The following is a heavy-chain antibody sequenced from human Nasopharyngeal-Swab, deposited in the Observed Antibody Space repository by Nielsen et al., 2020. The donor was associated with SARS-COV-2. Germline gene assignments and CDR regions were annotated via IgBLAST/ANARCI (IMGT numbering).Heavy chain of an antibody. CDR2: ISYDGSNK. CDR3: ARDQGGLLDP. D-gene: IGHD3-16*01. CDR1: GFTFSSYD. V-gene: IGHV3-30-3*01. J-gene: IGHJ5*02. Sequence: GESLKISCAASGFTFSSYDMHWVRQAPGKGLEWVAVISYDGSNKYYADSVKGRFTISRDNSKNTLYLQMNSLRAEDTAVYYCARDQGGLLDPWGQGTLVTVSS.